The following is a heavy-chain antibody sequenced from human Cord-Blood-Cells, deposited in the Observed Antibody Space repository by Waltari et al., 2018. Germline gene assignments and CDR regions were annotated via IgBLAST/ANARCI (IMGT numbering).Heavy chain of an antibody. D-gene: IGHD6-6*01. CDR2: IYYSRST. CDR1: GGSISSSSYY. J-gene: IGHJ4*02. CDR3: AGLPPGGSSDY. V-gene: IGHV4-39*01. Sequence: QLQLQESGPGLVKPSETMSLTCTVSGGSISSSSYYWGWIRQPPGKGLEWIGSIYYSRSTYYTPSLKCRVTISVDTSKNQFSLKLSSVTAADTAVYYCAGLPPGGSSDYWGQGTLVTVSS.